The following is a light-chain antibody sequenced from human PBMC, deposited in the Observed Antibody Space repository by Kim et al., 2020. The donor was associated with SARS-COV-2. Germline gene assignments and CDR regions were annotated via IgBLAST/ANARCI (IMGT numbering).Light chain of an antibody. CDR2: KDS. J-gene: IGLJ3*02. CDR1: KLGDKY. Sequence: SYELTQPPSVSVSPGQTASITCSGDKLGDKYACWYQQKPGQSPVLVIYKDSKRPSGIPERFSGSNSGNTATLTITGTQPRNKAANSCKPWDSSIRV. V-gene: IGLV3-1*01. CDR3: KPWDSSIRV.